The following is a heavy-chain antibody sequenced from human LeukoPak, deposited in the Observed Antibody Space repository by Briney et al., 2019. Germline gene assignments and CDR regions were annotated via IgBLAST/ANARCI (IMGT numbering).Heavy chain of an antibody. Sequence: GGSLRLSCAASGFTFSSYAMHWVRQAPGKGLEWVAVISYDGSNKYYADSVKGRFTISRDNSKNTLYLQMNSLRAEDTAVYYCARERGRGRDSPWFDYWGQGTLVTVSS. V-gene: IGHV3-30-3*01. CDR3: ARERGRGRDSPWFDY. CDR1: GFTFSSYA. J-gene: IGHJ4*02. CDR2: ISYDGSNK. D-gene: IGHD1-26*01.